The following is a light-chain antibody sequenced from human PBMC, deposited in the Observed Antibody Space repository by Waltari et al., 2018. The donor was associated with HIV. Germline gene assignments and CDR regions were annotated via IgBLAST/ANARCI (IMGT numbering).Light chain of an antibody. CDR3: FSYAGNNFLL. J-gene: IGLJ2*01. V-gene: IGLV2-8*01. Sequence: QSALTQPPSASGSPGQSVTISCAGTSSDIGLYNFVSWYQHHPGKAPKLMISDVSRRPSGVPDRFSGSKSGNTASLTVSGLQADDEATCYCFSYAGNNFLLFGGGTKLTVL. CDR1: SSDIGLYNF. CDR2: DVS.